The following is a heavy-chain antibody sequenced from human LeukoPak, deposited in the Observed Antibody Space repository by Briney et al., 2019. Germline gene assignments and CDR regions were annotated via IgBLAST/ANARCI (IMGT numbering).Heavy chain of an antibody. J-gene: IGHJ3*02. CDR1: GFTFSTYG. V-gene: IGHV3-33*06. Sequence: PGGSLRLSCAATGFTFSTYGMHWVRQAPGKGLEWVAVIWPDGNNKFYADSVKGRFTFSRDNSRNTLSLQMNSLRAEDTAVYYCVKERGPFDAFDIWGQGTMVTVSS. CDR3: VKERGPFDAFDI. CDR2: IWPDGNNK.